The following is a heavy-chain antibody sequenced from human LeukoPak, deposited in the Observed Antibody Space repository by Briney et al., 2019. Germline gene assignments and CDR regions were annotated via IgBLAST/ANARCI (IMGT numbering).Heavy chain of an antibody. CDR1: GGSISSYY. J-gene: IGHJ3*02. CDR2: IYYSGST. D-gene: IGHD2-2*02. Sequence: PSETLSLTCTVSGGSISSYYRSWIRQPPGKGLEWIGYIYYSGSTNYNPSLKSRVTISVDTSKNQFSLKLSSVTAADTAVYYCARDRNTLGAFDIWGQGTMVTVSS. V-gene: IGHV4-59*01. CDR3: ARDRNTLGAFDI.